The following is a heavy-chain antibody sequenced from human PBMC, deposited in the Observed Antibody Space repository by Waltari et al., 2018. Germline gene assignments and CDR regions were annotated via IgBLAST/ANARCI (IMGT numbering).Heavy chain of an antibody. J-gene: IGHJ2*01. CDR1: GGSISSHY. CDR3: ARDHLSSHYGDPYWYFDL. Sequence: QVQLQESGPGLVKPSETLSLTCTVSGGSISSHYWSWIRQPPGKGLEWIGYIYYSGRTNYNPSLKSRVTISVDTSKNQFSLKLSSVTAADTAVYYCARDHLSSHYGDPYWYFDLWGRGTLVTVSS. V-gene: IGHV4-59*11. D-gene: IGHD4-17*01. CDR2: IYYSGRT.